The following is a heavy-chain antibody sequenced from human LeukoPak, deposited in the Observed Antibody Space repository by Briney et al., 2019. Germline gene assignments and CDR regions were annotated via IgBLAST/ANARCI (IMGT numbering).Heavy chain of an antibody. J-gene: IGHJ4*02. CDR2: ISAYNGNT. CDR3: ALEPRGITGTTAHDY. V-gene: IGHV1-18*01. D-gene: IGHD1-7*01. CDR1: GYTFTSYG. Sequence: GASVKVSCKASGYTFTSYGISWVRQAPGQGLEWMGWISAYNGNTNYAQKLQGRVTMTTDTSTSTAYMELRSLRSDDTAVYYCALEPRGITGTTAHDYWGQGTLVTASS.